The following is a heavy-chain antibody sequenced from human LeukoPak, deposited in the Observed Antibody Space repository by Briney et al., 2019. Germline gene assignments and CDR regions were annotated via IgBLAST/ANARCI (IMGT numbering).Heavy chain of an antibody. Sequence: PGESLKISCQGFGYTFNNYWIVWVRQMPGKGLEWMGVIYPSDSDTRYSPSFQGQVTISADKSISTAYLQWSSLKASDTAMYYCARGASSSPDAFDIWGQGTMVTASS. CDR1: GYTFNNYW. CDR2: IYPSDSDT. CDR3: ARGASSSPDAFDI. V-gene: IGHV5-51*01. J-gene: IGHJ3*02. D-gene: IGHD2-2*01.